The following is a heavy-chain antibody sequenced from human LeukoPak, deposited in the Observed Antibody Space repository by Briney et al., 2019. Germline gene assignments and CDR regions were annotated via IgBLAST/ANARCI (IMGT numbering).Heavy chain of an antibody. CDR3: ARDSDVPFDY. CDR1: GFTFSNAW. V-gene: IGHV3-11*04. D-gene: IGHD3-16*01. Sequence: GGSLRLSCAASGFTFSNAWMSWIRQAPGKGLEWVSYISSSGSTIFYADSVKGRFTISRDNAKNSLYLQMNSLRAEDTAVYYCARDSDVPFDYWGQGTLVTVSS. CDR2: ISSSGSTI. J-gene: IGHJ4*02.